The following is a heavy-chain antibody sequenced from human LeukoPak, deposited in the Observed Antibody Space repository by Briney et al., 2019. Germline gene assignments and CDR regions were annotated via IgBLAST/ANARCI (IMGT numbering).Heavy chain of an antibody. J-gene: IGHJ3*01. CDR3: ARASYYYDTSGLGAFDV. CDR2: INWNSDRI. Sequence: GRSLRLSCAASGFIFGDYGMYWVRQAPGKGLEWVSGINWNSDRIGYADSVKGRFTISRDDAKNSLYMQMNSVRAEDTALYYCARASYYYDTSGLGAFDVWGQGTTVIVSS. CDR1: GFIFGDYG. V-gene: IGHV3-9*01. D-gene: IGHD3-22*01.